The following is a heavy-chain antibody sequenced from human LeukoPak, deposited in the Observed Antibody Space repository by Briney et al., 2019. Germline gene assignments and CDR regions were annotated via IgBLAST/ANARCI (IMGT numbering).Heavy chain of an antibody. J-gene: IGHJ4*02. CDR2: MNPNSGNT. CDR3: ARGHDHGDYLDY. D-gene: IGHD4-17*01. CDR1: GYTFTSYD. Sequence: ASVKVSCKASGYTFTSYDINWVRQATGQGLEWMGWMNPNSGNTGYAQKFQGRVTMTRNTSISTAYMELSSLRSEDTAVYYCARGHDHGDYLDYWGQGTLVTVSS. V-gene: IGHV1-8*01.